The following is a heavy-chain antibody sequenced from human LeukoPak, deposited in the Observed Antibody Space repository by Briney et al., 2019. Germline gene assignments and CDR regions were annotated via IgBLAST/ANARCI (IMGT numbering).Heavy chain of an antibody. Sequence: PGGSLRLSCAASGFTFTDYSMNWVRQAPGKGLEWVSSMNSDGSHIYHAGSVEGRFTISRDNARNSLYLQMNGLRDEDTAVYYCARDKVVGASYFDYWGQGILVTVSS. CDR3: ARDKVVGASYFDY. J-gene: IGHJ4*02. CDR2: MNSDGSHI. CDR1: GFTFTDYS. D-gene: IGHD1-26*01. V-gene: IGHV3-48*02.